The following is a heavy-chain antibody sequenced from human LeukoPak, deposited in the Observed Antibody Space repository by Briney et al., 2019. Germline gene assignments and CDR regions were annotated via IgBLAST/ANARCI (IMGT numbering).Heavy chain of an antibody. V-gene: IGHV3-30*04. CDR3: ARGLWFGELSTEP. D-gene: IGHD3-10*01. J-gene: IGHJ5*02. CDR2: ISYDGSNK. CDR1: GFTFSSYA. Sequence: GRSLRPSCAASGFTFSSYAMHWVRQAPGKGLEWVAVISYDGSNKYYADSVKGRFTISRDNSKNTLYLQMNSLRAEDTAVYYCARGLWFGELSTEPWGQGTLVTVSS.